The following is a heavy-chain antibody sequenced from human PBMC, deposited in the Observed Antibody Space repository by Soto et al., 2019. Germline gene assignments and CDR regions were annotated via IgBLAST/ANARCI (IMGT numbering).Heavy chain of an antibody. J-gene: IGHJ4*02. V-gene: IGHV3-23*01. CDR3: AKDGCSGGSCYYDY. CDR1: GFMFSSYA. D-gene: IGHD2-15*01. CDR2: ISISGGST. Sequence: EVQLLESGGGLVQPGASLRLSCVASGFMFSSYAMSWVCQPPGKGLQWVSTISISGGSTYYADSVKGRFSVSRDNDKKTLYLQMNSLRAEDTAVYYCAKDGCSGGSCYYDYWGQGTLVTVSS.